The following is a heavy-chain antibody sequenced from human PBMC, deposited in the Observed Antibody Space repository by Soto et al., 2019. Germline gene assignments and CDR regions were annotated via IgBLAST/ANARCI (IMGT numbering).Heavy chain of an antibody. CDR2: IYYTGTT. Sequence: TSETLSLTCTVSGGSVSSGSYYWGWIRQPPGKGLEWIGSIYYTGTTYYSPSLKSRVTISVDKSKNLFSLNLRFVAAADTAVFYCASLRYYYDNSGHYHLTYYFDYWGQGTVVTVSS. J-gene: IGHJ4*02. D-gene: IGHD3-22*01. CDR1: GGSVSSGSYY. V-gene: IGHV4-39*01. CDR3: ASLRYYYDNSGHYHLTYYFDY.